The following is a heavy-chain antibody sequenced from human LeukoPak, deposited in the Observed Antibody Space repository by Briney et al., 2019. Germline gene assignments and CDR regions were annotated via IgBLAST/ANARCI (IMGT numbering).Heavy chain of an antibody. D-gene: IGHD5-18*01. V-gene: IGHV5-51*01. J-gene: IGHJ4*02. CDR2: FYPGDSDS. CDR3: ARLGTDWDTTMDY. CDR1: GYSFTNYW. Sequence: GESLKISCKGSGYSFTNYWIGWVRQMPRKGLEWMGIFYPGDSDSAYSPSFQGQVTISADKSISTAYLQWSSLKASDTAMYYCARLGTDWDTTMDYWGQGTLVTVSS.